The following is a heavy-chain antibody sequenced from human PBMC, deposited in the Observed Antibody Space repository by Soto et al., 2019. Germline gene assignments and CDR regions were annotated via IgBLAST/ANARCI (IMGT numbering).Heavy chain of an antibody. J-gene: IGHJ6*02. V-gene: IGHV3-30*03. CDR2: ISDDGSYK. CDR1: GFTFSSYG. D-gene: IGHD3-10*01. Sequence: GGSLRLSCVASGFTFSSYGIHWVRQAPGKGLEWVAVISDDGSYKYYSDSVRGRFTISRDNSKNTLYLQMNSLRTEDTAVYYCSGFGELFRFYYYGMDVWGQGTTVTVSS. CDR3: SGFGELFRFYYYGMDV.